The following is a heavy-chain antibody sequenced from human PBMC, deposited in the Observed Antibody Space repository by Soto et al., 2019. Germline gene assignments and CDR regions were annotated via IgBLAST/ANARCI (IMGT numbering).Heavy chain of an antibody. V-gene: IGHV5-10-1*01. D-gene: IGHD1-1*01. CDR2: IDPSDSYT. CDR1: GYSFTSYW. Sequence: PGESLKISCKGSGYSFTSYWISWVRQMPGKGLEWMGRIDPSDSYTNYSPSFQGHVTISADKSISTAYLQWSSLKASDTAMYYCARWNRDLVAFDYWGQGTLVTVSS. J-gene: IGHJ4*02. CDR3: ARWNRDLVAFDY.